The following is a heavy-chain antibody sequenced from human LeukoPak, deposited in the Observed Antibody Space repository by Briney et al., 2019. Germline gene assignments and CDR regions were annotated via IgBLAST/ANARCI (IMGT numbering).Heavy chain of an antibody. J-gene: IGHJ4*02. Sequence: SETLSLTCTVSGDSISSYYWSWIRQPSGKGLEWIGYIYYSGSTSTNYNPSLKSRVTISVDTSKNQFSLNLSSVTAADTAVYYCAAAWIPGSFDYWGQGTLLTVSS. CDR2: IYYSGSTST. CDR1: GDSISSYY. CDR3: AAAWIPGSFDY. V-gene: IGHV4-59*01. D-gene: IGHD2-2*03.